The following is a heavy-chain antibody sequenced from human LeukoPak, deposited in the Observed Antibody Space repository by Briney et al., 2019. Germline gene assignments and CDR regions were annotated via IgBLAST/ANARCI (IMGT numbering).Heavy chain of an antibody. CDR2: ITHSGST. J-gene: IGHJ4*02. V-gene: IGHV4-34*01. CDR1: GGSFSGKY. D-gene: IGHD1-1*01. Sequence: SETLSLTCAVYGGSFSGKYWTWIRQPPGKGLEWIGEITHSGSTYYNPSLKSRVTISVDTSKNQSSLKLNSVTAADTAVYYCARDLTTWGQGTLVTVSS. CDR3: ARDLTT.